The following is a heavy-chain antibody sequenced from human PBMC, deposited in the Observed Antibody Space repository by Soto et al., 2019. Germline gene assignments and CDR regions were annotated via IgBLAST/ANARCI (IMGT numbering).Heavy chain of an antibody. D-gene: IGHD1-7*01. J-gene: IGHJ4*02. CDR1: GGSISSGDYY. CDR3: AREANWNYELGNYFDN. CDR2: IFYSGST. V-gene: IGHV4-30-4*01. Sequence: QVQLRESGPGLVKPSQTLSLTCTVSGGSISSGDYYWSWIRQPPWTGLEWIGYIFYSGSTYYNPSLKSRVSISIDTSENQFSLKLTSVTAADTAVYYCAREANWNYELGNYFDNWGQGTLVTVSS.